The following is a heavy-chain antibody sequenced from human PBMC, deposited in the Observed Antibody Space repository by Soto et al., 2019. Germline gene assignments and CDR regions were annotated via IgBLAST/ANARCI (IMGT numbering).Heavy chain of an antibody. V-gene: IGHV1-8*01. J-gene: IGHJ6*01. CDR2: MNPNSGNT. D-gene: IGHD6-13*01. CDR1: GYTFTSYD. Sequence: QVQLVQSGAEVKKPGASVKVSCKASGYTFTSYDINWVRQATGQGLEWMGWMNPNSGNTGYAQKFQGRVTMTRNTSISTAKMELSSLRSEDTAVYYCARRGYSSSWYYYYYYGMDVWGQGTKVTVSS. CDR3: ARRGYSSSWYYYYYYGMDV.